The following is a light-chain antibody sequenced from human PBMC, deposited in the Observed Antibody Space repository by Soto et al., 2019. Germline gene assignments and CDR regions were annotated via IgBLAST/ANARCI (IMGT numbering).Light chain of an antibody. Sequence: EIVLTQSPATLSLSPGESATISCRASQSVSSFLAWYQQKSGQPTRLLIYDASNRATGIPARFSGSGSGTDFTLTISSLEPEDFAVYYCQHRSNWLGTFGPGTKVDIK. CDR3: QHRSNWLGT. CDR1: QSVSSF. J-gene: IGKJ3*01. V-gene: IGKV3-11*01. CDR2: DAS.